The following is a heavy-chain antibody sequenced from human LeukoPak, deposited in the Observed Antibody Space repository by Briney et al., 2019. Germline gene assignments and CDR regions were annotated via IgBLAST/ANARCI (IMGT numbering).Heavy chain of an antibody. J-gene: IGHJ4*02. CDR1: GFTFGSYA. Sequence: GGSLRLSCAASGFTFGSYAMHWVRQAPGKGLEWVAVISYDGSNKYYADSVKGRFTISRDNSKNTLYLQMNSLRAEDTAVYYCASPSTPLFDYWGQGTLVTVSS. V-gene: IGHV3-30-3*01. D-gene: IGHD2-2*01. CDR2: ISYDGSNK. CDR3: ASPSTPLFDY.